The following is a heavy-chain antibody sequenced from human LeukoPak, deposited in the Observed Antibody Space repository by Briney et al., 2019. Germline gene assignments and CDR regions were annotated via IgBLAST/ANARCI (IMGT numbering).Heavy chain of an antibody. J-gene: IGHJ4*02. D-gene: IGHD2-15*01. CDR1: GFTFSSYW. Sequence: GGSLRLSCAASGFTFSSYWMHWVRQAPGKGLVWVSRINSDGSSTSYADSVKGRFTISRDNAKNTLYLQMNSLRAGDTAVYYCAREGYCSGGSCHYFDYWGQGTLVTVSS. CDR3: AREGYCSGGSCHYFDY. V-gene: IGHV3-74*01. CDR2: INSDGSST.